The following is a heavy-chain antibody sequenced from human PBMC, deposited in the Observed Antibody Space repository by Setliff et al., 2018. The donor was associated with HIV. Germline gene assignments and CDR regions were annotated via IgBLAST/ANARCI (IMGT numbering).Heavy chain of an antibody. V-gene: IGHV4-30-4*08. CDR2: IYYTGST. Sequence: PSETLSLTCTVSGGSITSGDYHWSWIRQPPGKGLEWIGYIYYTGSTYYNPSLKSRLTISIDTSNNQISLRLSSVTAADTAMYYCVRDDYGYNGKGFDYWGPGTLVTVSS. CDR1: GGSITSGDYH. J-gene: IGHJ4*02. D-gene: IGHD4-17*01. CDR3: VRDDYGYNGKGFDY.